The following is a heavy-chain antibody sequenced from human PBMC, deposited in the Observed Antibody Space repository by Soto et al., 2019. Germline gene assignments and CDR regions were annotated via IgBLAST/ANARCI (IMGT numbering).Heavy chain of an antibody. CDR1: GFSFSISP. Sequence: GGSLRLSCASSGFSFSISPMHWVRQAPGKGPEWVALISYDGTNKFYADSVKGRFTISRDNSKSTLYLQVDSLRPEDAAVYYCARDPKTSGGQHWAFNYFDSWGQGTLVTVSS. V-gene: IGHV3-30-3*01. CDR2: ISYDGTNK. CDR3: ARDPKTSGGQHWAFNYFDS. D-gene: IGHD7-27*01. J-gene: IGHJ4*02.